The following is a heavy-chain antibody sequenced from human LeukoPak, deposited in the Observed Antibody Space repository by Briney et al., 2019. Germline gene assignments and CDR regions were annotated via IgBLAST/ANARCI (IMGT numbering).Heavy chain of an antibody. CDR3: ARGGGYYDSSGYYYIGY. V-gene: IGHV3-21*01. J-gene: IGHJ4*02. CDR2: ISSSSSYI. Sequence: PGGSLRLSCAASGFTFSSYSMNWVRQAPGKGLEWVSSISSSSSYIYYADSVKGRFTISRDNAKNSLYLQMNSLRAEDTAVYYCARGGGYYDSSGYYYIGYWGQGTLVTVSS. D-gene: IGHD3-22*01. CDR1: GFTFSSYS.